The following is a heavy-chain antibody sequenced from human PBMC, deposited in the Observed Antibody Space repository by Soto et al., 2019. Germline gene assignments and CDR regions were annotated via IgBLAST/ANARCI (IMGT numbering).Heavy chain of an antibody. V-gene: IGHV3-23*01. D-gene: IGHD2-2*01. Sequence: GGSLRLSCAASGFTFSNYAMSWVRQAQGKGLEWVSAISGSGGSTYYADSVKGRFTISRDNSKNTLYLQMNSLRAEDTAVYYCAKTFCSSTSCGMDVWGQGTTVTVSS. J-gene: IGHJ6*02. CDR1: GFTFSNYA. CDR2: ISGSGGST. CDR3: AKTFCSSTSCGMDV.